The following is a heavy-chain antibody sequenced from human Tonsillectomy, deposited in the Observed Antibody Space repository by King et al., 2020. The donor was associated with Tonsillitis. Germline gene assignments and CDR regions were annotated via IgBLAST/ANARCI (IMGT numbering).Heavy chain of an antibody. J-gene: IGHJ4*02. V-gene: IGHV3-30*02. CDR2: IRDDGTNK. CDR1: GYTFNDYD. D-gene: IGHD3-22*01. CDR3: AKRPLDSSGYYSGFDS. Sequence: VQLVESGGGVVQPGGSLRLSCAPSGYTFNDYDMSWIRQAPGTGLEWVAYIRDDGTNKYYADSVTGRFTISRDNSRNKLYLQMNGLRTGDTAVYYCAKRPLDSSGYYSGFDSWSQGTLVTVSS.